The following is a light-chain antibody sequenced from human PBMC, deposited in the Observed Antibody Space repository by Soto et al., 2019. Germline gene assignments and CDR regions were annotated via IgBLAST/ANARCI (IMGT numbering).Light chain of an antibody. CDR3: QKYSSVPV. CDR2: AAS. CDR1: QGIRNF. Sequence: DIQMTQSPTSLSASVGDRVTITCRASQGIRNFVAWYQQKPGKPPKLLIYAASTLQSGVPSRFSGSGSGTDFTLTTNVLQPEDVATYSCQKYSSVPVFGPGTKVEI. J-gene: IGKJ3*01. V-gene: IGKV1-27*01.